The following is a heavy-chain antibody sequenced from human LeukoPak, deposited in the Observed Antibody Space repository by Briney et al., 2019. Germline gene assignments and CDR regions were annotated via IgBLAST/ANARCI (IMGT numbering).Heavy chain of an antibody. CDR3: ARGVIRDGVQAHFDY. D-gene: IGHD5-24*01. J-gene: IGHJ4*02. CDR2: IYYSGST. V-gene: IGHV4-31*03. CDR1: GGSISSGGYY. Sequence: SETLSLTCTVSGGSISSGGYYWSWIRQHPGKGLEWIGYIYYSGSTYYNPSLKSRVTISVDTSKNQFSLKLSSVTAADTAVYYCARGVIRDGVQAHFDYWGQGTLVTVSS.